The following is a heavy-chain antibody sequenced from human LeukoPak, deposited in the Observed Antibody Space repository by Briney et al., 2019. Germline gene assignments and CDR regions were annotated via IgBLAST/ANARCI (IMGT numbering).Heavy chain of an antibody. J-gene: IGHJ5*02. CDR3: ARGGLAYDSSGFDFDP. V-gene: IGHV4-4*02. Sequence: SGTLSLTCAVSGGSISSSNWWSWVRQPPGKGLEWIGEIYHSGSTNYNPSLKSRVTISVDTSKNQFSLKLSSVTAADTAVYYCARGGLAYDSSGFDFDPWGQGTLVTVSS. D-gene: IGHD3-22*01. CDR1: GGSISSSNW. CDR2: IYHSGST.